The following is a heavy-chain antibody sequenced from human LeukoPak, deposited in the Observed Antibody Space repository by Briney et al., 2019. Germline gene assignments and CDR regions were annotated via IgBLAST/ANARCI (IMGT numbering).Heavy chain of an antibody. D-gene: IGHD6-13*01. CDR3: ARVSSSSWIFDS. CDR1: AGSISSYY. Sequence: KPSETLSLTCTVSAGSISSYYWSWIRQPPGKGLEWIGYIYYSGSTNYNPSLKSRVTISVDTSKNQCSLKVSSVTAADTAVYYCARVSSSSWIFDSWGHGTLVTVAS. J-gene: IGHJ4*01. V-gene: IGHV4-59*01. CDR2: IYYSGST.